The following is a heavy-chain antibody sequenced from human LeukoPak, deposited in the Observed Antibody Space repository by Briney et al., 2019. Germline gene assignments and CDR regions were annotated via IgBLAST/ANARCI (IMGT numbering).Heavy chain of an antibody. J-gene: IGHJ4*02. V-gene: IGHV3-48*03. Sequence: GGSLRLSCAASGFTFSSYEMNRVRQAPGKGLEWGSDISSSGSTIYYADSVKGRFTISRDNAKNSLYLQMNSLRAEDTALYYCARSYCSGGSCYPPYYWGQGTLVTVSS. CDR3: ARSYCSGGSCYPPYY. D-gene: IGHD2-15*01. CDR1: GFTFSSYE. CDR2: ISSSGSTI.